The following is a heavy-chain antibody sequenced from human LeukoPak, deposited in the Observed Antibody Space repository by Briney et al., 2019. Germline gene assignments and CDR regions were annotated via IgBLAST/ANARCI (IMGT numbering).Heavy chain of an antibody. CDR2: INAGIANT. CDR3: GRVAIHYYDIWTGYCTWNNWFDP. V-gene: IGHV1-3*01. D-gene: IGHD3-9*01. Sequence: ASVKLSSKASGYIFTSYAMHWVRHVPGHRLEWMGWINAGIANTKYSQTFQDRLTLTTDTSANTTYMELSSLRSEDTAVYYCGRVAIHYYDIWTGYCTWNNWFDPWGQGTLVTVSS. J-gene: IGHJ5*02. CDR1: GYIFTSYA.